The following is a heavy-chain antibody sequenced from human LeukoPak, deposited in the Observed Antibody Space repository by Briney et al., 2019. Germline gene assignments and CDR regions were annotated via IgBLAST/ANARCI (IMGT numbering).Heavy chain of an antibody. J-gene: IGHJ3*02. Sequence: GGSLRLSCAASGFTFSNAWMSWVRQAPGKGLEWVGRIKSKTAGGTTDYAAPVTGRFTISRDDSKNTLYLQMNSLKTEDTAVYYCVGYCSGGNCPNAFDIWGQGTMVTVSS. CDR3: VGYCSGGNCPNAFDI. D-gene: IGHD2-15*01. V-gene: IGHV3-15*05. CDR2: IKSKTAGGTT. CDR1: GFTFSNAW.